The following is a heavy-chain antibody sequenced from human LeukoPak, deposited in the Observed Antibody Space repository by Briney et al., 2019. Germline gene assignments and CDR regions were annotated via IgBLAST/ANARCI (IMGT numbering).Heavy chain of an antibody. V-gene: IGHV3-53*01. Sequence: GGSLRLSCAASGFTVSSNYMSWVRQAPGKGLEWVSIIYSGGTTYYADSVKGRFTISRDNSKNTLYLQMNSLRAEDTAVYYCAKSLSPFVVVPAAMYGGQGTLVTVSS. CDR1: GFTVSSNY. D-gene: IGHD2-2*01. CDR2: IYSGGTT. CDR3: AKSLSPFVVVPAAMY. J-gene: IGHJ4*02.